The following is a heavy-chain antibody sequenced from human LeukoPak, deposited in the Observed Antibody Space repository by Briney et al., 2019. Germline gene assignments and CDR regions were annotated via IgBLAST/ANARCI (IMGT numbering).Heavy chain of an antibody. CDR1: GFTFSSYA. Sequence: GGSLRLSCAASGFTFSSYAMSWVRQAPGKGLEWVSVIYSGGSTYYADSVKGRFTISRHNSKNTLYLQMNSLRAEDTAVYYCARHGDYGDYFDDWGQGTLVTVSS. CDR2: IYSGGST. V-gene: IGHV3-53*04. J-gene: IGHJ4*02. D-gene: IGHD4-17*01. CDR3: ARHGDYGDYFDD.